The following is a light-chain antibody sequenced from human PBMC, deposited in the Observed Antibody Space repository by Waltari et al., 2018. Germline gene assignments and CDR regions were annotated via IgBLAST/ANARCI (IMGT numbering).Light chain of an antibody. CDR3: QQYNNWPRT. CDR1: QSVSSN. Sequence: EIVMTQSPATLSVSPGERATLSCRASQSVSSNLAWYQQKPGPAPRLLIYGASTRATGIPARFSGSGSGTEFTLTISSMQSEDFAVYDCQQYNNWPRTFGQGTKVEIK. J-gene: IGKJ1*01. CDR2: GAS. V-gene: IGKV3-15*01.